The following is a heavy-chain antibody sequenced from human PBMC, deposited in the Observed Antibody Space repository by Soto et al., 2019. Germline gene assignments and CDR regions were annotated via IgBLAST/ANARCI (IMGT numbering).Heavy chain of an antibody. D-gene: IGHD2-15*01. V-gene: IGHV4-39*01. CDR2: IYFAGST. CDR1: ADSMTSHY. J-gene: IGHJ6*02. Sequence: SETLSLTCNVSADSMTSHYWGWVRQPPGKGLEWLGSIYFAGSTFHNPALKSRATISVDTSRNQFSLRLTTVTASDTAVYYCARLVFHCLRGSCDDYSFYGLDVWGQGTTVTVSS. CDR3: ARLVFHCLRGSCDDYSFYGLDV.